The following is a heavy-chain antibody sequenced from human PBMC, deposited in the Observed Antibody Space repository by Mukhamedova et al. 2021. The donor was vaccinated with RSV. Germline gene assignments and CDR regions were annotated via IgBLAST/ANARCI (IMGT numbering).Heavy chain of an antibody. CDR1: SSYA. CDR2: ISYDGSNK. V-gene: IGHV3-30-3*01. Sequence: SSYAMHWVRQAPGKGLEWVAVISYDGSNKYYADSVKGRFTISRDNSKNTLYLQMNSLRAEDTAVYYCARERSDRDTAENAFDIWG. J-gene: IGHJ3*02. D-gene: IGHD5-18*01. CDR3: ARERSDRDTAENAFDI.